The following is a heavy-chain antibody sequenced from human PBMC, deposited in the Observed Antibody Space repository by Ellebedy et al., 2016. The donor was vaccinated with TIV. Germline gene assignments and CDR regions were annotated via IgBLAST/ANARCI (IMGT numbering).Heavy chain of an antibody. Sequence: GGSLRLXXAASGFTVSSNSMNWVRQAPGKGLEWVSVIYSGGSTDYADSVKGRFTISRDTSKNTLLLQMNSLRAEDTAVYYCARGGYSSGWYRVWGQGTLVTVSS. CDR3: ARGGYSSGWYRV. CDR1: GFTVSSNS. J-gene: IGHJ4*02. CDR2: IYSGGST. D-gene: IGHD6-19*01. V-gene: IGHV3-53*01.